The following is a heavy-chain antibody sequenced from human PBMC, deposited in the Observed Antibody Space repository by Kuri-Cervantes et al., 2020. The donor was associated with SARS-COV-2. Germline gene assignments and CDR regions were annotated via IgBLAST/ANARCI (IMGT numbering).Heavy chain of an antibody. V-gene: IGHV3-53*01. CDR3: ARGGVGYYYYYGMDV. J-gene: IGHJ6*02. CDR2: IYSGGST. CDR1: GFTVSSNY. Sequence: GGSLRLSCAASGFTVSSNYMSWVRQAPGKGLEWVSVIYSGGSTYYADSVTGRFTISRDNSKITLYLQMNSLRAEDTAVYYCARGGVGYYYYYGMDVWGQGTTVTVSS. D-gene: IGHD3-10*01.